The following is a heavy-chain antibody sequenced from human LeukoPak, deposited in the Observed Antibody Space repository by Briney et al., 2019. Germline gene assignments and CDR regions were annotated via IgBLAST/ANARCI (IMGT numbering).Heavy chain of an antibody. J-gene: IGHJ4*02. D-gene: IGHD3-3*01. CDR3: ASYTSAVQLRFLELTQQ. Sequence: GGSLRLSCAASGFTFSSYWMSWVRQAPGKGLEWVANIKQDGSEKYYVDSVKGRFTIARDNAKNSLYLQMNSLRAEDTAVYYCASYTSAVQLRFLELTQQWGQGTLVTVSS. CDR1: GFTFSSYW. CDR2: IKQDGSEK. V-gene: IGHV3-7*01.